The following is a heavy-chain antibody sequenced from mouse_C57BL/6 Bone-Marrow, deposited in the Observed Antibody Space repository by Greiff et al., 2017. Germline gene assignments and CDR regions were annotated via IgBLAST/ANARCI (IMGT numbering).Heavy chain of an antibody. Sequence: EVQLVESGGGLVKPGGSLKLSCAASGFTFSSYAMSWVRQTPEKRLEWVATISDGGSYTYYPDNVKGRFTIARDNAKNNLYLQMSHLKSEDTAMYYCARAFITTVVATDAMDYWGQGTSVTVSS. V-gene: IGHV5-4*01. CDR2: ISDGGSYT. CDR3: ARAFITTVVATDAMDY. D-gene: IGHD1-1*01. CDR1: GFTFSSYA. J-gene: IGHJ4*01.